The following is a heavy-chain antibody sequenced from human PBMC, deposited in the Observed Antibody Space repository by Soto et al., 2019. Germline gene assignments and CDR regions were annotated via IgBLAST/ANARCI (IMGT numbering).Heavy chain of an antibody. Sequence: ASVKVSCKASGYTFTIYAMHWVRQAPGQRLEWMGWINAGNGNTKYSQKFQGRVTITRDTSASTAYMELSGLRSEDTAVYSCARDLGFGLSDYWGQGTLVTVSS. CDR3: ARDLGFGLSDY. CDR2: INAGNGNT. CDR1: GYTFTIYA. V-gene: IGHV1-3*01. J-gene: IGHJ4*02. D-gene: IGHD3-10*01.